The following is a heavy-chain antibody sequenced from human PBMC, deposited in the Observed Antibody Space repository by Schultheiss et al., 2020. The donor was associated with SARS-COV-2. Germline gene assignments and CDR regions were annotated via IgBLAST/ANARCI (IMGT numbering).Heavy chain of an antibody. CDR3: ARGKIDSRYSSSWGDYYYYGMDV. CDR1: GYTFTGYY. Sequence: ASVKVSCKASGYTFTGYYMHWVRQAPGQGLEWMGWINPNSGGTNYAQKFQGWVTMTRDTSISTAYMELSRLRSDDTAVYFCARGKIDSRYSSSWGDYYYYGMDVWGQGTTVTVSS. V-gene: IGHV1-2*04. D-gene: IGHD6-13*01. J-gene: IGHJ6*02. CDR2: INPNSGGT.